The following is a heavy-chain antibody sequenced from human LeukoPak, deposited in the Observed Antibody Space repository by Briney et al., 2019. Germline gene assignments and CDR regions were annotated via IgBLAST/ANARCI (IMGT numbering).Heavy chain of an antibody. D-gene: IGHD6-19*01. V-gene: IGHV1-69*04. CDR1: GGTFSSYA. CDR3: ARDTGYSSGWTSPWDYYYGMDV. J-gene: IGHJ6*02. Sequence: SVKVSCKASGGTFSSYAISWVRQAPGQGLEWMGRIIPILGIANYAQKFQGRVTITADKSTSTAYMELSSLRSEDTAVYYCARDTGYSSGWTSPWDYYYGMDVCGQGTTVTVSS. CDR2: IIPILGIA.